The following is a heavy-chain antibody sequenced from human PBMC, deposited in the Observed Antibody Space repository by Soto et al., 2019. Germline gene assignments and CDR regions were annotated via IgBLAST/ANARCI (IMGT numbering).Heavy chain of an antibody. CDR1: GFVFTNFW. CDR3: AKSRGSGSYFNPSDAFDF. Sequence: PGGSLRLSCEASGFVFTNFWMHWVRHVPGKGLVWVARIDTSGHSTNYAESVKGRFTISRDNAKNTVSLQMNSLRAEDTAVYYCAKSRGSGSYFNPSDAFDFWGQGTMVTVSS. J-gene: IGHJ3*01. CDR2: IDTSGHST. V-gene: IGHV3-74*01. D-gene: IGHD3-10*01.